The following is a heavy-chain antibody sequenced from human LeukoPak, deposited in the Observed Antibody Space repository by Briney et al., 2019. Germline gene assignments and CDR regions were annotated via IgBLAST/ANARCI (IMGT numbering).Heavy chain of an antibody. CDR2: VNADGGNT. D-gene: IGHD1-26*01. Sequence: GGSLRLSCEASGFTFDNYRMSWVRQAPGKGLEWVSTVNADGGNTYYADSVKGRFTISRDNSKSTLILQMNSLRVEDTALYYCTKRVKYGGTWDHFADWGQGTLVTVSS. CDR1: GFTFDNYR. CDR3: TKRVKYGGTWDHFAD. J-gene: IGHJ4*02. V-gene: IGHV3-23*01.